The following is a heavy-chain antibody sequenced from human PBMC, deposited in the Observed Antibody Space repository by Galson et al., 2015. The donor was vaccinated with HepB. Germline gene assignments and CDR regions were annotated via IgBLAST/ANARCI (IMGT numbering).Heavy chain of an antibody. CDR3: ARAHYGDYC. Sequence: SLRLSCAASGYTFSDHWMTWVRQAPGKGLEWVANINEDGSVKNYVDPVKGRFTISRDNARKSLYLQMDSLRVEDTAMYYCARAHYGDYCWGQGTLVTVSS. J-gene: IGHJ4*02. V-gene: IGHV3-7*01. D-gene: IGHD4-17*01. CDR2: INEDGSVK. CDR1: GYTFSDHW.